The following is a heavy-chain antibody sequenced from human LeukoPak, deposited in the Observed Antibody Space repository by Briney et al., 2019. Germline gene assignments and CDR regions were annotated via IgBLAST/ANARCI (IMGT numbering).Heavy chain of an antibody. J-gene: IGHJ4*02. V-gene: IGHV1-2*06. D-gene: IGHD3-22*01. CDR2: INPNSGGT. Sequence: ASVKVSRKASGYTFTGYYMHWVRQAPGQGLEWMGRINPNSGGTNYAQKFQGRVTMTRDTSISTAYMELSRLRSDDTAVYYCARSLSPHPNNYYDSSGYEGDYWGQGTLVTVSS. CDR1: GYTFTGYY. CDR3: ARSLSPHPNNYYDSSGYEGDY.